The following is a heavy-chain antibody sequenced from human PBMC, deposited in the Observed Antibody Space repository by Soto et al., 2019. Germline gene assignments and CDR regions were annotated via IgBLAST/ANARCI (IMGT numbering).Heavy chain of an antibody. Sequence: QVQLQESGPGLVKPSETLSLTCTVSGGSISSGGYWTWARQRPGKGLEWIGYIYGSGITYYSPSLVSRGSISMDTSKNQFSLKMTSVTAADTAVYFCARDRGSYGMDVWGQGTTVTVSS. CDR2: IYGSGIT. CDR1: GGSISSGGY. V-gene: IGHV4-31*03. CDR3: ARDRGSYGMDV. J-gene: IGHJ6*02.